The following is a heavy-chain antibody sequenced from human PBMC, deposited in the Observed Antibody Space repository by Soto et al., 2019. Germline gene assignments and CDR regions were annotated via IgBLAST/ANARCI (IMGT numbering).Heavy chain of an antibody. CDR2: IYISGTT. J-gene: IGHJ6*02. Sequence: PSQTLSLPWTVSAGSINRYYWYWIRQPAGKGLEWIGRIYISGTTNYKPSLKSRVTMSIDTSKNQFSLKVSSVTAADTAVYYCAKSSSRSSLGQYGLDVWGQGTTVTVSS. V-gene: IGHV4-4*07. D-gene: IGHD6-13*01. CDR3: AKSSSRSSLGQYGLDV. CDR1: AGSINRYY.